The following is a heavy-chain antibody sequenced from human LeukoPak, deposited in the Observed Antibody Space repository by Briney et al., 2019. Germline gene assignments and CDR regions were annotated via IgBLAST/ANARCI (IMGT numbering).Heavy chain of an antibody. Sequence: SQTLSLTCAISGDSVSSNSAAWNWIRQSPSRGLEWLGRTYYRSKWYNDYAVSVKSRITINPDTSKNQFSLQLNSVAPEDTAVYYCARDGSKGRSSSWYEGFDPWGQGTLVTVSS. CDR3: ARDGSKGRSSSWYEGFDP. J-gene: IGHJ5*02. CDR2: TYYRSKWYN. CDR1: GDSVSSNSAA. V-gene: IGHV6-1*01. D-gene: IGHD6-13*01.